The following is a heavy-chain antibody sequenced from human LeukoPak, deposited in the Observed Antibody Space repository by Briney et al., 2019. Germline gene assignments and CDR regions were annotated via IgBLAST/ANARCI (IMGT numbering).Heavy chain of an antibody. CDR3: ARSHFTYGGNPIDYYYYYMDV. V-gene: IGHV1-69*06. J-gene: IGHJ6*03. CDR2: IIPIFGTA. Sequence: GASVKVSCKASGGTFSSYAISWVRQAPRQGLEWMGGIIPIFGTANYAQKFQGRVTITADKSTSTAYMELSSLRSEDTAVYYCARSHFTYGGNPIDYYYYYMDVWGKGTTVTVSS. CDR1: GGTFSSYA. D-gene: IGHD4-23*01.